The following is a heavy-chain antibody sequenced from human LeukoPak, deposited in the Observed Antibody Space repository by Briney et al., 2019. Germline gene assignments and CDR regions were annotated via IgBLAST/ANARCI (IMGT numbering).Heavy chain of an antibody. CDR3: ARIYSGYDL. CDR1: GYTFATYD. Sequence: ASVKVSCKASGYTFATYDINWVRQAPGQGLEWMGWINPNNGVTNYAQKFQGRVTMTSDTSISTAYMELRSLRSDDTAVYYCARIYSGYDLWGQGTLVTVSS. CDR2: INPNNGVT. J-gene: IGHJ5*02. D-gene: IGHD5-12*01. V-gene: IGHV1-2*02.